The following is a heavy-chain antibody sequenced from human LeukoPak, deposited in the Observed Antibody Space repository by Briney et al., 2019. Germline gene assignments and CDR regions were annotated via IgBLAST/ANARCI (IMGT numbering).Heavy chain of an antibody. J-gene: IGHJ4*02. V-gene: IGHV4-4*09. CDR3: ARLRPGHSSGWYFDY. D-gene: IGHD6-19*01. CDR2: IYTSGST. Sequence: SETLSLTCTVSGGSISSYYWSWIRQPPGKGLEWIGYIYTSGSTNYNPSLKSRVTISVDTSKNQFSLKLSSVTAADTAVYYCARLRPGHSSGWYFDYWRQGTLVTVST. CDR1: GGSISSYY.